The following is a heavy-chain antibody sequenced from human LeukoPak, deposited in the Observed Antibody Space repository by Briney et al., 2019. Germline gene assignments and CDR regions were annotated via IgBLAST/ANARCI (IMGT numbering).Heavy chain of an antibody. CDR3: ARVFVGAFDI. D-gene: IGHD3-10*02. CDR2: IQYNGNNK. Sequence: GGSLRLSCAASGFTFNNFGMHWVRQAPGKGLEWVTLIQYNGNNKYYADSVKGRFTISRDNSKNTLYLQINSLRAEDTAVYYCARVFVGAFDIWGQGTMVTVSS. J-gene: IGHJ3*02. CDR1: GFTFNNFG. V-gene: IGHV3-30*02.